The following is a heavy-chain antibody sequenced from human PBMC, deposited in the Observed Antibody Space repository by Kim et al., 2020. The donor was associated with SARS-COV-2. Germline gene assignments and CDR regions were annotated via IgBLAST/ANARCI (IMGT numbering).Heavy chain of an antibody. Sequence: SGPTLVNPTETLTLTCTVSGFSLSNARMGVSWIRQPPGKALEWLAHIFSNDEKSYSTSLKSRLTISKDTSKSQVVLTMTNMDPVDTATYYCARIRGVYDSSGYPDYWGQGTLVTVSS. V-gene: IGHV2-26*01. CDR1: GFSLSNARMG. CDR3: ARIRGVYDSSGYPDY. D-gene: IGHD3-22*01. J-gene: IGHJ4*02. CDR2: IFSNDEK.